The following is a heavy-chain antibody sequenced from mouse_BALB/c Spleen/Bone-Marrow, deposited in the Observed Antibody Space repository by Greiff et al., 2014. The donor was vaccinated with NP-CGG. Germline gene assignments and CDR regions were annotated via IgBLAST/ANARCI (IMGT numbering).Heavy chain of an antibody. CDR3: ARGVTTGGFAY. CDR1: GYTFTSYY. V-gene: IGHV1S56*01. D-gene: IGHD2-3*01. CDR2: IYPGNVNT. Sequence: VQVVESGPELVKPGASVRISCKASGYTFTSYYIHWVKQRPGQGLEWIGWIYPGNVNTKYNEKFKGKATLTADKSSSTAYMQLSSLTSEDSAVYFCARGVTTGGFAYWGQGTLVTVSA. J-gene: IGHJ3*01.